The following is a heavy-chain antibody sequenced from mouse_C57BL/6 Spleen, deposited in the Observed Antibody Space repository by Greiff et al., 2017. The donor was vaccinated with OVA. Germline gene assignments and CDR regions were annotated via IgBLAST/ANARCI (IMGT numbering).Heavy chain of an antibody. J-gene: IGHJ4*01. V-gene: IGHV14-1*01. CDR1: GFNIKDYY. CDR2: IDPEDGDT. D-gene: IGHD2-4*01. CDR3: TTEGLRRYYAMDY. Sequence: EVQLQQSGAELVRPGASVKLSCTASGFNIKDYYMHWVKQRPEQGLEWIGRIDPEDGDTEYAPKFQGKATMTADTSSNTAYLQLSSLTSEDTAVYYCTTEGLRRYYAMDYWGQGTSVTVSS.